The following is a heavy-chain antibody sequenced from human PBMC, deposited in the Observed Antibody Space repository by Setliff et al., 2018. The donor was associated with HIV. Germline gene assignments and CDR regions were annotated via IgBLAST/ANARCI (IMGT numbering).Heavy chain of an antibody. V-gene: IGHV3-30*18. CDR1: GFTFNNYG. J-gene: IGHJ4*02. D-gene: IGHD4-17*01. Sequence: GGSLRLSCGASGFTFNNYGRHWVRRAPGKGLEWVASISYHERDTFYADSVKGRFTISRENSKNMLYLQMNRLTTEDTEVYYCAKTTTVVNSYYFDSWGQGTQVTVSS. CDR2: ISYHERDT. CDR3: AKTTTVVNSYYFDS.